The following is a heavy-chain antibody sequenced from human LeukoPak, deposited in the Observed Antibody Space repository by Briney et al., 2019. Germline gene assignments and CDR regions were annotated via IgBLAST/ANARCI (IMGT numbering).Heavy chain of an antibody. D-gene: IGHD1-1*01. CDR2: ISSSSYI. V-gene: IGHV3-21*04. CDR1: GFTFSSYV. J-gene: IGHJ4*02. Sequence: GGSLRLSCAASGFTFSSYVMSWVRQAPGKGLEWVSSISSSSYIYYADSVKGRFTISRDNAKNSLYLQMDSLTADDTAIYYCGKATGTLGNWGQGTLVTVSS. CDR3: GKATGTLGN.